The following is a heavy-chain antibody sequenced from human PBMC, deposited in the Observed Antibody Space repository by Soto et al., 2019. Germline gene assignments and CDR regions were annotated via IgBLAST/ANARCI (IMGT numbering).Heavy chain of an antibody. CDR1: GGAISSNY. V-gene: IGHV4-59*01. CDR2: IYYSGYT. J-gene: IGHJ4*02. D-gene: IGHD3-22*01. Sequence: LSLTCTVSGGAISSNYWSWIRQPPGKGLEWIGYIYYSGYTNYNPSLKGRVTVSVDTSKNQFSLKLSSVTAADTAVYYCARALRFEYDSSGYYDYWGQGTLVTVSS. CDR3: ARALRFEYDSSGYYDY.